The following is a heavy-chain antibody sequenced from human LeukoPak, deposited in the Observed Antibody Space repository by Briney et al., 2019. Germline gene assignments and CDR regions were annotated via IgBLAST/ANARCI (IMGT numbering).Heavy chain of an antibody. CDR3: ARDRREVFYYDSSGYHDY. CDR1: GYTFTGYY. Sequence: ASVKVSCKASGYTFTGYYMHWVRQAPGQGLEWMGRINPNSGGTNYAQKFQGRATMTRDTSISTAYMELSRLRSDDTAVYYCARDRREVFYYDSSGYHDYWGQGTLVTVSS. V-gene: IGHV1-2*06. J-gene: IGHJ4*02. D-gene: IGHD3-22*01. CDR2: INPNSGGT.